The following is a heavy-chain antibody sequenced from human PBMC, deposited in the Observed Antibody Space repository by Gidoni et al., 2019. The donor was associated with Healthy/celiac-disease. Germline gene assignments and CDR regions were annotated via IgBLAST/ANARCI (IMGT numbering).Heavy chain of an antibody. V-gene: IGHV3-21*01. Sequence: VQLVESGGGLVKPGGSLRLSCAASGFTFSSYRMNWVRQAPGKGLAWVSSISSSSSYIYYADSVKGRFTISRDKDKNSLYLQMNSLRAEDTAVYYCARGLADYYDSSGYYSDVGYWGQGTLVTVSS. CDR3: ARGLADYYDSSGYYSDVGY. D-gene: IGHD3-22*01. CDR2: ISSSSSYI. J-gene: IGHJ4*02. CDR1: GFTFSSYR.